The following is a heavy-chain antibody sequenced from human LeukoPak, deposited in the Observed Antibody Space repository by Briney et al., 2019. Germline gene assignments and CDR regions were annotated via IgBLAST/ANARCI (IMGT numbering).Heavy chain of an antibody. V-gene: IGHV1-2*06. Sequence: GASVTVSCKASGYTFTGHYMHWVRQAPGQGLEWMGRINPNSGGTNYAQKFQGRVTMTRDTSTTTAYVELRSLRSDDTAVYYCARGGYYDSPETDYWGQGTLVTVSS. J-gene: IGHJ4*02. D-gene: IGHD3-22*01. CDR1: GYTFTGHY. CDR3: ARGGYYDSPETDY. CDR2: INPNSGGT.